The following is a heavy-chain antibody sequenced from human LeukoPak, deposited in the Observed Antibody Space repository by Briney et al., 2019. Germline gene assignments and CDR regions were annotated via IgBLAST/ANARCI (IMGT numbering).Heavy chain of an antibody. CDR2: ISAYNGNT. V-gene: IGHV1-18*01. J-gene: IGHJ6*03. CDR3: ARALAPPYYDFWSGYSVQGYYYYYMDV. D-gene: IGHD3-3*01. CDR1: GYTFTSYG. Sequence: GASVKVSCKASGYTFTSYGISWVRQAPGQGLEWMGWISAYNGNTNYAQKLQGRVTMTTDTSTSTAYMELRSLRSDDTAVYYCARALAPPYYDFWSGYSVQGYYYYYMDVWGKGPRSPSP.